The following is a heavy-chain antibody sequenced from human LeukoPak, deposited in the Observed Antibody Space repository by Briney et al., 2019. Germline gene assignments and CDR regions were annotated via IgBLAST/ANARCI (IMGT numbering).Heavy chain of an antibody. Sequence: SETLSLTCAVYGGSFSGYYWSWIRQPPGKGLEWIGEINHSGSTNYNPSLKSRVTISVDTSKNQFSLKLSSVTAADTAVYYCARRPFYYGSGSYYRPSYFDYWGQGTLVTVSS. CDR2: INHSGST. D-gene: IGHD3-10*01. CDR1: GGSFSGYY. J-gene: IGHJ4*02. V-gene: IGHV4-34*01. CDR3: ARRPFYYGSGSYYRPSYFDY.